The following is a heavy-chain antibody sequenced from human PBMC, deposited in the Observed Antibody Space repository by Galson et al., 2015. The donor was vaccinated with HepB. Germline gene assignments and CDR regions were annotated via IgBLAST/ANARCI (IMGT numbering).Heavy chain of an antibody. CDR3: ARDGNDYGDYYYMDV. CDR1: GFTFSSYA. D-gene: IGHD4-17*01. V-gene: IGHV3-30-3*01. CDR2: ISYDGSNK. J-gene: IGHJ6*03. Sequence: SLRLSCAASGFTFSSYAMHWVRQAPGKGLEWVAVISYDGSNKYYADSVKGRFTISRDNSKNTLYLQMNSLRAEDTAVYYCARDGNDYGDYYYMDVWGKGTTVTVSS.